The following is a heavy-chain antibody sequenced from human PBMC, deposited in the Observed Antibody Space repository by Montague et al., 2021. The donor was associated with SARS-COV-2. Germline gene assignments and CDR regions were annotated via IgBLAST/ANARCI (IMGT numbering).Heavy chain of an antibody. CDR2: IYPTGSTNDNPSLISWST. CDR3: ARVFPRWLQFDPYFDY. J-gene: IGHJ4*02. D-gene: IGHD5-24*01. V-gene: IGHV4-4*07. Sequence: SETLSPTRSVSGGSFNNYYWSWIRQPSGKGLEWIGRIYPTGSTNDNPSLISWSTNYNPSLKGRVSMSLDTSNNQFSLTVTSVTAADTAVYYCARVFPRWLQFDPYFDYWGQGTLVTVSS. CDR1: GGSFNNYY.